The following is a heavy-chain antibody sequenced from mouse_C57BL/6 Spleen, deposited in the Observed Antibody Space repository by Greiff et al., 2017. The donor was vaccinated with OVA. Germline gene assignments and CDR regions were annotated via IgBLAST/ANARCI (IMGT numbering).Heavy chain of an antibody. J-gene: IGHJ2*01. CDR3: TGNWDY. Sequence: VQLQQSGAELVRPGASGKGAGKEEGDTCNEEERKGGKKREGEGLEWIGAIDHETGGTAYNQKFKGKAILTADKSSSTAYMELRRLTSEDSAVYYCTGNWDYWGQGTTLTVSS. CDR1: GDTCNEEE. D-gene: IGHD2-1*01. V-gene: IGHV1-15*01. CDR2: IDHETGGT.